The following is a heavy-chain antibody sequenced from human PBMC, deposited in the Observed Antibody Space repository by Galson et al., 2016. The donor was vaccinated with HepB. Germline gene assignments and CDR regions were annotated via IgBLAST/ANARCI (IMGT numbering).Heavy chain of an antibody. J-gene: IGHJ4*02. CDR1: GDSVSTKIAA. CDR3: ARDPNSSGWYGLDY. V-gene: IGHV6-1*01. D-gene: IGHD6-19*01. CDR2: TYYRSRWFN. Sequence: CAISGDSVSTKIAAWNWIRQSPSRGLEWLGRTYYRSRWFNEYPESVKSRITINPDTSKNQFSLQLRSVTPEDTAVYYCARDPNSSGWYGLDYWGQGALDTVSS.